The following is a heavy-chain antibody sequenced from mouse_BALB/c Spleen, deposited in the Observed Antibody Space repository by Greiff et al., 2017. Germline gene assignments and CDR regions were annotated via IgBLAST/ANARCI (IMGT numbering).Heavy chain of an antibody. CDR1: GYTFTSYY. CDR3: TREGGKDAMDY. J-gene: IGHJ4*01. V-gene: IGHV1S81*02. Sequence: VQLQQSGAELVKPGASVTLSCTASGYTFTSYYMYWVKQRPGQGLEWIGEINPSNGGTNFNEKFKSKATLTVDKSSSTAYMQLSSLTSEDSAVYYCTREGGKDAMDYWGQGTSVTVSS. CDR2: INPSNGGT.